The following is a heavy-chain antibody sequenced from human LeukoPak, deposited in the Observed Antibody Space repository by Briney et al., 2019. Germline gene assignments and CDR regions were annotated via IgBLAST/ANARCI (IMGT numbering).Heavy chain of an antibody. J-gene: IGHJ4*02. V-gene: IGHV1-8*03. D-gene: IGHD3-10*02. CDR2: MNPNSGNT. CDR1: GYTFTSYD. CDR3: ARGSRVLCYDY. Sequence: ASVKVSCKASGYTFTSYDINWVRQATGQGLEWMGWMNPNSGNTGYAQKFQGGVTITRNTSISTAYMELSSLRSEDTAVYYCARGSRVLCYDYWGQGTLVTVSS.